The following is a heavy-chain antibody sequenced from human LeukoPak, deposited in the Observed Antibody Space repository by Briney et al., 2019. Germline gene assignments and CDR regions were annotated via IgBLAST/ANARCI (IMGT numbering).Heavy chain of an antibody. CDR2: IIPILGIA. D-gene: IGHD6-13*01. CDR1: GYTFTSYA. Sequence: ASVKVSCKASGYTFTSYAISWVRQAPGQGLEWMGRIIPILGIANYAQKFQGRVTITADKSTSTAYMELSSLRSEDTAVYYCAKGIAAAGTAQRGYYYYYYGMDVWGQGTTVTVSS. J-gene: IGHJ6*02. V-gene: IGHV1-69*04. CDR3: AKGIAAAGTAQRGYYYYYYGMDV.